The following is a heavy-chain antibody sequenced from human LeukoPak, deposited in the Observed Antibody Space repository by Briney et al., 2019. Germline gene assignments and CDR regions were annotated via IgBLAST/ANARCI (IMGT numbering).Heavy chain of an antibody. J-gene: IGHJ4*02. CDR3: ARLDTKNYQF. V-gene: IGHV5-51*01. D-gene: IGHD1-7*01. CDR1: GYHFTTYR. Sequence: GDSLKISCKVSGYHFTTYRIAWVRQKPGKGLEWMGMVFPGDSKTNYSPAFLGQVTMSVGKSIGAAYLQWRSLKASDTAMYYCARLDTKNYQFWGQGTLVSVSS. CDR2: VFPGDSKT.